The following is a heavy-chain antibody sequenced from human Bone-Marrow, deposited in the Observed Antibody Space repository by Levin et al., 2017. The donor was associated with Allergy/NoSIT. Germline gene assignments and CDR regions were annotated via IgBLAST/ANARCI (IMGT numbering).Heavy chain of an antibody. D-gene: IGHD2/OR15-2a*01. CDR1: GDTFTTYY. V-gene: IGHV1-46*01. Sequence: WASVKVSCKASGDTFTTYYIHWVRQAPGQGLEWMGIINPSSGNTSHAQKFQGRVSMTRDTSTSTVYLELSSLTSEDTAVYYCARTLPRGYNGMAVWGQGTTVTASS. J-gene: IGHJ6*02. CDR3: ARTLPRGYNGMAV. CDR2: INPSSGNT.